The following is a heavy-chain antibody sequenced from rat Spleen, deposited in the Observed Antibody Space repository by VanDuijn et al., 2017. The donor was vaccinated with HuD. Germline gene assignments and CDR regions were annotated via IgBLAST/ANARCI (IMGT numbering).Heavy chain of an antibody. CDR3: VKWGNNYGWFAY. J-gene: IGHJ3*01. CDR1: GFTFSDYY. CDR2: ISSDGGRN. Sequence: EVQLVESGGGLVQPGRSLKLSCAASGFTFSDYYMAWVRQAPTKGLEWVATISSDGGRNFYRDSVKGRFTISRDNAKSSLYLQMESLRSGDTATYYCVKWGNNYGWFAYWGQGTMVTVSS. V-gene: IGHV5-7*01. D-gene: IGHD1-10*01.